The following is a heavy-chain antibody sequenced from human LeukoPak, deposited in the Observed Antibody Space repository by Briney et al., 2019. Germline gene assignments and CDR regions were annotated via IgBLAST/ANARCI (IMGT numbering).Heavy chain of an antibody. CDR3: AKDDAKYCSGGSCYLDY. J-gene: IGHJ4*02. V-gene: IGHV3-30*18. CDR2: ISYDGSNK. CDR1: GFTFSSYG. Sequence: GGSLRLSCAASGFTFSSYGMHWVRQAPGKGLEWVAVISYDGSNKYYADSVKGRFTISRDNSKNTLYLQMNSLRAEDTAVYYCAKDDAKYCSGGSCYLDYWGQGTLVTVSS. D-gene: IGHD2-15*01.